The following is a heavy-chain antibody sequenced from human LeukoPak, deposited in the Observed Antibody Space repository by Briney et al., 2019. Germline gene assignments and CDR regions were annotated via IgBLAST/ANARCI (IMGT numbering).Heavy chain of an antibody. V-gene: IGHV1-69*05. CDR2: IIPVFGTA. Sequence: SVKVSCKASGGTFSSYAISWVRQAPGQGLEWMGGIIPVFGTANYAQKFQGRVTMTRDTSISTAYMELSRLRSDDTAVYYCARDARIAVAGIVYYYYYMDVWGKGTTVTVSS. CDR1: GGTFSSYA. J-gene: IGHJ6*03. D-gene: IGHD6-19*01. CDR3: ARDARIAVAGIVYYYYYMDV.